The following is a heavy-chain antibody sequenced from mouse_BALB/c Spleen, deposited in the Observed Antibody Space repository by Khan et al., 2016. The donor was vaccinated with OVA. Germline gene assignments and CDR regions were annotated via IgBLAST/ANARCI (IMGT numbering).Heavy chain of an antibody. CDR1: GFTFSSYG. V-gene: IGHV5-6*01. CDR3: ARHRFTTPTAWFAY. Sequence: EVQLVESGGDLVKPGGSLNLSCEASGFTFSSYGMSWLRQTPDKRLEWVATISNGGSYTYFPDSVNGRLTISRDNAKNTLYLQMSSLKSEDTAMYYCARHRFTTPTAWFAYWGQGTLVTVFA. D-gene: IGHD1-2*01. CDR2: ISNGGSYT. J-gene: IGHJ3*01.